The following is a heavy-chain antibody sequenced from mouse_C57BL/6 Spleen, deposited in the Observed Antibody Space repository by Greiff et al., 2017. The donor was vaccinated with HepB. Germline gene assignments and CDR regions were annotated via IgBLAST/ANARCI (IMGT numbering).Heavy chain of an antibody. J-gene: IGHJ3*01. CDR3: ARWSARATFAY. Sequence: EVQLQESGAELVKPGASVKLSCTASGFNIKDYYMHWVKQRTEQGLEWIGRIDPEDGETKYAPKFQGKVTITADTSSNTASLNLSSLTSEDTAVYYCARWSARATFAYWGQGTLVTVSA. CDR2: IDPEDGET. D-gene: IGHD3-1*01. CDR1: GFNIKDYY. V-gene: IGHV14-2*01.